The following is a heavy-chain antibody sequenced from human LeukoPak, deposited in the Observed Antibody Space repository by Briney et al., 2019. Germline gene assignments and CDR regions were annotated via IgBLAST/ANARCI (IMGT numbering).Heavy chain of an antibody. J-gene: IGHJ6*03. V-gene: IGHV1-24*01. CDR3: ATIGNPVTIGHYYMDV. D-gene: IGHD4-17*01. CDR1: GYTLTELS. Sequence: GASVKVSCKVSGYTLTELSMHWVRQAPGKGLEWMGGFDPEDGETIYAQKFQGRVTMTEDTSTDTAYMELSSLRSEDTAVYYCATIGNPVTIGHYYMDVWGKGTTVTVSS. CDR2: FDPEDGET.